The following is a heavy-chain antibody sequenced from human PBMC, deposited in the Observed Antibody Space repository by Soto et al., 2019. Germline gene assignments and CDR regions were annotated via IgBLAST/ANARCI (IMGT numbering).Heavy chain of an antibody. Sequence: QVQLVQSGAEVKKPGSSMKVSCKASGGAFSSYSFSWVRQAPGQGLEWMGSIIPTFDTTNYAQKFQGRVTMHADGSTSIAYKELSSRRYDVSAGDYCEQGRLAETSLSDNGMDAWGQGTTVTV. V-gene: IGHV1-69*18. CDR2: IIPTFDTT. J-gene: IGHJ6*02. CDR3: EQGRLAETSLSDNGMDA. CDR1: GGAFSSYS.